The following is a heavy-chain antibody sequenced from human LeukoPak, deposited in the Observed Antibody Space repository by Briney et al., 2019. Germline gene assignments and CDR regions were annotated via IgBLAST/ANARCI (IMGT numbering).Heavy chain of an antibody. CDR1: GYTFTSYG. V-gene: IGHV1-18*01. D-gene: IGHD3-3*01. CDR2: ISAYNGNT. CDR3: ARMGLGWDFWSGYYSPFDY. Sequence: ASVKVSCKASGYTFTSYGISWVRQAPGQGLEWMGWISAYNGNTNYAQKLQGRVTMTTDTSTSTAYMELRSLRSDDTAVYYCARMGLGWDFWSGYYSPFDYWGQGTLVTVSS. J-gene: IGHJ4*02.